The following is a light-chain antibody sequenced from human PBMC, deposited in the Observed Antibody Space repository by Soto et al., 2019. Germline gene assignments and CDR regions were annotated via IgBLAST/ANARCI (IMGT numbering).Light chain of an antibody. J-gene: IGKJ1*01. CDR1: QSVGSTY. CDR2: GAS. Sequence: EIVLTQSPGTLSLSPGERATLSCRASQSVGSTYLAWYQQRPGQAPRLLLYGASSRATGIPDRFDGSGSGTDFTLTISRLEPEDFAVYYCQQYGSRPWTFGQGTKVESK. CDR3: QQYGSRPWT. V-gene: IGKV3-20*01.